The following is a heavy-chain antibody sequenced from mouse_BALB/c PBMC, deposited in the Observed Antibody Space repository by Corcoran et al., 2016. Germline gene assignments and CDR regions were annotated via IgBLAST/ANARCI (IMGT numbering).Heavy chain of an antibody. CDR2: IYWDDDK. CDR3: ARSGIRGTTVFDY. V-gene: IGHV8-12*01. D-gene: IGHD1-1*01. Sequence: QVTLKESGPGILQPSQTLSLTCSFSGFSLSTSGMGVSWIRQPSGKGLEWLAHIYWDDDKRYNPSLKSRLTISKDTSRNQVFLKITSVDTADTATYYCARSGIRGTTVFDYWGQGTTLTVSS. CDR1: GFSLSTSGMG. J-gene: IGHJ2*01.